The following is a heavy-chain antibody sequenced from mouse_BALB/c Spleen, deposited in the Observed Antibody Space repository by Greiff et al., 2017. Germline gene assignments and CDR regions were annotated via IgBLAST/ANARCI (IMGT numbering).Heavy chain of an antibody. CDR2: ISYSGST. CDR3: ARSSANWDVEGNYFDY. Sequence: EVQRVESGPSLVKPSQTLSLTCSVTGDSITSGYWNWIRKFPGNKLEYMGYISYSGSTYYNPSLKSRISITRDTSKNQYYLQLNSVTTEDTATYYCARSSANWDVEGNYFDYWGQGTTLTVSS. J-gene: IGHJ2*01. CDR1: GDSITSGY. D-gene: IGHD4-1*01. V-gene: IGHV3-8*02.